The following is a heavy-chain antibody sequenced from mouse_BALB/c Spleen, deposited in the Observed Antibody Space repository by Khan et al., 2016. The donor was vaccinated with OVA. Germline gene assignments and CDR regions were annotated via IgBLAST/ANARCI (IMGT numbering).Heavy chain of an antibody. CDR2: VNPNTGGS. D-gene: IGHD2-14*01. CDR1: GYSFTLYY. V-gene: IGHV1-26*01. CDR3: ARGYDFFAY. J-gene: IGHJ3*01. Sequence: EVQLQQSGPDLVKPGASVKISCKASGYSFTLYYMTWVKQSHGKSLEWIGRVNPNTGGSDYNQEFKGKAILTVDKSSKNAYMELHSLTSDDSAVYYCARGYDFFAYWGQGTLVTVSA.